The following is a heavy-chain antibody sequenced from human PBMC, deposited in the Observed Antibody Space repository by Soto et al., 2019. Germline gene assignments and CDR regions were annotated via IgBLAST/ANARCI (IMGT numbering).Heavy chain of an antibody. J-gene: IGHJ6*02. V-gene: IGHV4-34*01. D-gene: IGHD3-16*01. CDR2: INHSGST. Sequence: QVQLQQWGAGLLKPSETLSLTCAVYGGSFSGYYWSWIRQPPGKGLEWIGEINHSGSTNYNPSLKXRXIISVDTSKNQFSLKLRSVTAADTAVYYCARRVGGVWGQGTTVTVSS. CDR3: ARRVGGV. CDR1: GGSFSGYY.